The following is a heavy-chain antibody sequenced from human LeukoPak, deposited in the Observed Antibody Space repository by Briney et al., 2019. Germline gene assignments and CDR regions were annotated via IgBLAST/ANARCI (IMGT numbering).Heavy chain of an antibody. CDR3: AKTWDYYEYYFDY. D-gene: IGHD3-22*01. CDR2: ISGSGGST. J-gene: IGHJ4*02. Sequence: GGSLRLSCAASGFTFSSYAMSWVRQAPGKGLEWVSAISGSGGSTYYADSVKGRFTVSRDNSKNTLYLQMNSLRAEDTVVYYCAKTWDYYEYYFDYWGQGTLVTVSS. CDR1: GFTFSSYA. V-gene: IGHV3-23*01.